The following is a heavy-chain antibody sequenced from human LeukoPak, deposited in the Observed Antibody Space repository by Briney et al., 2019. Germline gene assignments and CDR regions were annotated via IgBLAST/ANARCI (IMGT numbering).Heavy chain of an antibody. J-gene: IGHJ4*02. CDR1: GFSFSNFA. V-gene: IGHV3-30*04. Sequence: PGGSLRRSCAASGFSFSNFAIHWVRQAPGKGLEWLAVISHDGGTKHYADSVKGRLTISRDNSNNSLSLQMNSLSAEDTAVYYCARARGRWHLLPLDFWGQGTLVTVSS. CDR3: ARARGRWHLLPLDF. D-gene: IGHD1-26*01. CDR2: ISHDGGTK.